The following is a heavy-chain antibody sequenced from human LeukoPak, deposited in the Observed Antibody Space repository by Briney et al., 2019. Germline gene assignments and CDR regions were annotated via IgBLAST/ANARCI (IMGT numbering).Heavy chain of an antibody. V-gene: IGHV3-30*04. CDR2: ISYDGSNK. CDR1: GFTFSSYA. D-gene: IGHD3-9*01. Sequence: PGGSLRLSCAASGFTFSSYAMHWVRQAPGKGLEWVAVISYDGSNKYYADSVKGRFTISRDNSKNTLYLQINSLRAEDTAVYYCARDYRLRYFDWLFHYWGQGTLVTVSS. CDR3: ARDYRLRYFDWLFHY. J-gene: IGHJ4*02.